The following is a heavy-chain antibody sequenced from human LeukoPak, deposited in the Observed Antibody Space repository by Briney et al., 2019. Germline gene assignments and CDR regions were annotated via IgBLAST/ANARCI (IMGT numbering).Heavy chain of an antibody. D-gene: IGHD3-22*01. V-gene: IGHV3-23*01. CDR1: GFTFSSYA. J-gene: IGHJ4*02. CDR2: ITSSGAAT. Sequence: PGGSLRLSCAASGFTFSSYAMSWVRQAPGKGLEWVSSITSSGAATYYADSVKGRFTISRDNSDNTLYLQINSLRAADTAVYYCAKDRPNYYGSNGHYYKLNGDCWGQGTLVTVSS. CDR3: AKDRPNYYGSNGHYYKLNGDC.